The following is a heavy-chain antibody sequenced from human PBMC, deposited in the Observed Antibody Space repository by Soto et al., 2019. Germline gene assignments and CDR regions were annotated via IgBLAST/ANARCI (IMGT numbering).Heavy chain of an antibody. CDR3: ARGLLHYYDSSGYLDY. D-gene: IGHD3-22*01. J-gene: IGHJ4*02. CDR2: ISYDGSNK. V-gene: IGHV3-30-3*01. Sequence: GGSLRLSCATSGFTFSSYAMHWVRQAPGKGLEWVAVISYDGSNKYYADSVKGRFTISRDNSKNTLYLQMNSLRAEDTAVYYCARGLLHYYDSSGYLDYWGQGTLVTVSS. CDR1: GFTFSSYA.